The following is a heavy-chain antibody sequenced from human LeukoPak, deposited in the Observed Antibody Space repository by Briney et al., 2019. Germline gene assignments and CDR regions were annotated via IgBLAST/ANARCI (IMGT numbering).Heavy chain of an antibody. CDR3: ARGGSYGDF. D-gene: IGHD3-16*01. CDR2: LKSDGSSR. J-gene: IGHJ4*02. V-gene: IGHV3-74*01. CDR1: GFTFRSHW. Sequence: GGSLRLSCEASGFTFRSHWMHWVRQTPGRGLVWVSSLKSDGSSRTYADSVKGRFTISRDNTKNTLYLQMSSLIAADTAVYYCARGGSYGDFWGQGTLVTVSS.